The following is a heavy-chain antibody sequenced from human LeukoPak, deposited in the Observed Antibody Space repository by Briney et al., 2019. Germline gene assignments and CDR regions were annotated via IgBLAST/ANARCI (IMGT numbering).Heavy chain of an antibody. CDR2: IYPGDSDT. D-gene: IGHD5-12*01. J-gene: IGHJ4*02. CDR3: ARHGYSDYEFDY. CDR1: GYSIASYW. V-gene: IGHV5-51*01. Sequence: GESLKSSCKGSGYSIASYWIGRVRQIPGKGLEWMGIIYPGDSDTRYSPSFQGQVTISADKSINVAYLQWSSLKTSDTAIYYCARHGYSDYEFDYWGQGTLVTVSS.